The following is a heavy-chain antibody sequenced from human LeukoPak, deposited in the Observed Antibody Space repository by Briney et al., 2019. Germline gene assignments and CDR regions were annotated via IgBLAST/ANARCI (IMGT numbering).Heavy chain of an antibody. J-gene: IGHJ6*02. CDR3: ARDGTSVVPAASYYYYGMDV. CDR1: GFTFSSYG. Sequence: GRSLRLSCAASGFTFSSYGMHWVRQAPGKGLEWVAVIWYDGSNKYYADTVKGRFTISRDNSKNTLYLQMNSLRAEDTAVYYCARDGTSVVPAASYYYYGMDVWGQGTTVTVSS. V-gene: IGHV3-33*01. CDR2: IWYDGSNK. D-gene: IGHD2-2*01.